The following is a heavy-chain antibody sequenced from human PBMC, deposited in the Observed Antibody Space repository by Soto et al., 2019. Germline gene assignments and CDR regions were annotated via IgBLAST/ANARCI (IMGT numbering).Heavy chain of an antibody. V-gene: IGHV3-23*01. Sequence: EVQLLESGGGLVQPGGSLRLSCAASGFTFSSYAMSWVRQAPGKGLEWVSAISGSGGSTYYADSVKGRFTISRDNSXXTXDLQMNSLRAEDTAVYYCAKARAQYYDFWSGYPVDYWGQGTLVTVSS. CDR2: ISGSGGST. CDR1: GFTFSSYA. CDR3: AKARAQYYDFWSGYPVDY. J-gene: IGHJ4*02. D-gene: IGHD3-3*01.